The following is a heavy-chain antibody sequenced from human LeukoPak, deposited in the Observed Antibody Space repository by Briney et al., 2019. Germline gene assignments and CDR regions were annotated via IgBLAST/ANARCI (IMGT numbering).Heavy chain of an antibody. CDR3: AKDRVSRQQWPYY. J-gene: IGHJ4*02. CDR1: VFTSSSYA. V-gene: IGHV3-23*01. CDR2: ITGSGGTT. D-gene: IGHD6-19*01. Sequence: PGGSLRLSSAAPVFTSSSYAMSWVPHAPPKRLEWGSAITGSGGTTNYTDSAKGRFTIPRDNPKNTLYPPMNRLRAEDTAVYYCAKDRVSRQQWPYYWGQGTLVTVSS.